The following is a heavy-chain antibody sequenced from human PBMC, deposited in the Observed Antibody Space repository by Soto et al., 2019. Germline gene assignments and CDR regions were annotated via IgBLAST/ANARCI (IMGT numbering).Heavy chain of an antibody. Sequence: ASVKVSCKASGYTFTSYYMHWVRQAPGQGLEWMGIINPSGGSTSYAQKFQGRVTMTRDTSTSTVYMELSSLRSEDTAVYYRARGGGQQQTYYYYMDVWGKGTTVTVSS. J-gene: IGHJ6*03. CDR3: ARGGGQQQTYYYYMDV. CDR2: INPSGGST. V-gene: IGHV1-46*03. CDR1: GYTFTSYY. D-gene: IGHD6-13*01.